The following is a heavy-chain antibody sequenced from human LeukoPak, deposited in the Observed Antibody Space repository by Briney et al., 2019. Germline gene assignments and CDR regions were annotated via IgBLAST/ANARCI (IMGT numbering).Heavy chain of an antibody. Sequence: GRSLRLSCAASGFTFSSYAMHWVRQAPGKGLEWVAVISYDGSNKYYADSVKGRFTISRDNSKNTLYLQMNSLRAEDTAVYYCARASAAGWFDPWGQGTLVTVSS. CDR2: ISYDGSNK. D-gene: IGHD6-25*01. CDR3: ARASAAGWFDP. CDR1: GFTFSSYA. J-gene: IGHJ5*02. V-gene: IGHV3-30-3*01.